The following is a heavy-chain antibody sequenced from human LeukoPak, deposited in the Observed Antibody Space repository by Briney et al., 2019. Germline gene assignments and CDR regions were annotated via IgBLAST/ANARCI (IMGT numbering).Heavy chain of an antibody. Sequence: GASVKVSCKASGYTVTDHDIHWVRQAPGQRLEWMGWINPGKGNTKYSQKFQGRITITRDTSASTAYMELSSLTSEDTAVYYCANWAGTPAGYFSGPLDFWGQGTLVTVSS. CDR3: ANWAGTPAGYFSGPLDF. CDR2: INPGKGNT. D-gene: IGHD6-19*01. V-gene: IGHV1-3*01. J-gene: IGHJ4*02. CDR1: GYTVTDHD.